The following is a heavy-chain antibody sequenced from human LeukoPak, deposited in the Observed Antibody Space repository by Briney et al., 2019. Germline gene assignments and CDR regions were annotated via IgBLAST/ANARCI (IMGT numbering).Heavy chain of an antibody. CDR3: ARELIYDILTGDYYYYGMDV. Sequence: PSETLSLTCTVSGGSISSGDYYWSWIRQPPGKGLEWIGYIYYSGSTYYNPSLKSRVTISVDTSKNQFSLKPSSVTAADTAVYYCARELIYDILTGDYYYYGMDVWGQGTTVTVSS. J-gene: IGHJ6*02. CDR2: IYYSGST. D-gene: IGHD3-9*01. V-gene: IGHV4-30-4*01. CDR1: GGSISSGDYY.